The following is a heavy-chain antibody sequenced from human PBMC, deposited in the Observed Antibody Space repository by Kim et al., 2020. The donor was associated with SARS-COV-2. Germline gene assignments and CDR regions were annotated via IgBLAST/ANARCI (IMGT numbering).Heavy chain of an antibody. D-gene: IGHD5-18*01. V-gene: IGHV4-39*07. Sequence: SRVTISVDTSKNQFSLKLSSVTAADTAVYYCARDVLQLWFNYYYYYGMDVWGQGTTVTVSS. J-gene: IGHJ6*02. CDR3: ARDVLQLWFNYYYYYGMDV.